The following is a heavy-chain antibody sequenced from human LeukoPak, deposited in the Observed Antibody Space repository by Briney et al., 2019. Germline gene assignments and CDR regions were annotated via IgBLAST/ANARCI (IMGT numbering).Heavy chain of an antibody. J-gene: IGHJ3*02. CDR1: GYTFTGYY. D-gene: IGHD2-15*01. CDR3: ATPMGVVAATPGAFYI. V-gene: IGHV1-2*06. Sequence: GASVKVSCKASGYTFTGYYMHWVRQSPGQGLEWMGRINPNSGGTNYAQKFQGRVTMTRETSICTAYMELSRLRSDDTAVYYCATPMGVVAATPGAFYIGGQGTRATVSS. CDR2: INPNSGGT.